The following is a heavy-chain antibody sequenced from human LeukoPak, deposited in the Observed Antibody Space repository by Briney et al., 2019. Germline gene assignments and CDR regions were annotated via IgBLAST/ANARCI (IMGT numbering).Heavy chain of an antibody. V-gene: IGHV3-30*04. D-gene: IGHD3-10*01. CDR2: ISYDGSNK. CDR3: ARGSSGSYYRYYGMDV. CDR1: GFTFSSYA. J-gene: IGHJ6*02. Sequence: GGSLRLSCAASGFTFSSYAMHWVRQAPGKGLEWVAVISYDGSNKYYADSVKGRFTISRDNSKNTLYLQMNSLRAEDTAVYYCARGSSGSYYRYYGMDVWGQGTTVTVSS.